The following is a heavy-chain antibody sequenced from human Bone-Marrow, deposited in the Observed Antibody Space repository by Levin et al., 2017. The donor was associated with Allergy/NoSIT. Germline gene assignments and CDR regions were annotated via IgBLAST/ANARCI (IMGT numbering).Heavy chain of an antibody. D-gene: IGHD2-2*01. CDR3: ATAPAANRGDY. Sequence: LSLTCAASGFIVSGSYMNWVRQAPGKGLEWVSIIYPGDSTYYAASVQGRFTISRDNSKNTLFLQMDSLRADDTAVYYCATAPAANRGDYWGQGTLVTVSS. V-gene: IGHV3-53*01. CDR1: GFIVSGSY. J-gene: IGHJ4*02. CDR2: IYPGDST.